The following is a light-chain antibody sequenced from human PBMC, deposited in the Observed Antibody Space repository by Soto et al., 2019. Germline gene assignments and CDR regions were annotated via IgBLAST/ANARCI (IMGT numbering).Light chain of an antibody. V-gene: IGKV1-33*01. Sequence: DIQMAQSPSSLSASVGDRVTITCQASQDISKYLNWYQQKPGKAPKLLIYDASNLEAGVPSRFSGTGSGTFYTFTIRSLHPEDFATYHCQQYDSIPFTFGPGTKVDIK. J-gene: IGKJ3*01. CDR2: DAS. CDR1: QDISKY. CDR3: QQYDSIPFT.